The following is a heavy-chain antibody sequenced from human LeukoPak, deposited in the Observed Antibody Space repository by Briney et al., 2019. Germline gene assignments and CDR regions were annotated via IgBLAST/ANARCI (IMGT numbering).Heavy chain of an antibody. D-gene: IGHD3-16*02. Sequence: SETLSLTCTVSGGSISSYYWSWIRQPPGKGLEWIGYIYYSGSTNYNPSLKSRVTISLDTSKNQFSLNLSSVTAADTAVYYCAREARYDYVWGSYRHDPSRFDPWGQGTLVTVSS. CDR1: GGSISSYY. CDR3: AREARYDYVWGSYRHDPSRFDP. J-gene: IGHJ5*02. V-gene: IGHV4-59*12. CDR2: IYYSGST.